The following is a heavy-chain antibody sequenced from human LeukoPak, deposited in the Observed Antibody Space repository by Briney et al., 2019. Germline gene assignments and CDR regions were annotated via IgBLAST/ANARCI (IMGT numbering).Heavy chain of an antibody. CDR1: GGSFSGYY. D-gene: IGHD5-18*01. V-gene: IGHV4-34*01. Sequence: SETLSLTCAVYGGSFSGYYWSWIRQPPGKGLEWIGEINHSGSTNYNPSLKSRVTISVDTSMNQFSLKLSSVTAADTAVYYCARLGYSYGSYYYYYGMDVWGKGTTVTVSS. CDR3: ARLGYSYGSYYYYYGMDV. J-gene: IGHJ6*04. CDR2: INHSGST.